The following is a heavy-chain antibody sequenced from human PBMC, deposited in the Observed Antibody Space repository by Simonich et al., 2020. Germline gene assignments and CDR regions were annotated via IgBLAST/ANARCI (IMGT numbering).Heavy chain of an antibody. D-gene: IGHD7-27*01. Sequence: QVQLVQSGSEVKKPGASVKVSCNASGYNFTGYYMHWVRQAPGQGREWMVLIDPNSGGTNYAQKCQGRVTMTRDTSISTAYMELSRLRSDDTAVYYCARSGDFDYWGQGTLVTVSS. CDR2: IDPNSGGT. V-gene: IGHV1-2*06. J-gene: IGHJ4*02. CDR3: ARSGDFDY. CDR1: GYNFTGYY.